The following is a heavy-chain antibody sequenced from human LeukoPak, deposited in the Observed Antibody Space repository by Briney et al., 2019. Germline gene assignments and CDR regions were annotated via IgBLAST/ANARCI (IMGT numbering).Heavy chain of an antibody. Sequence: GGSLRLSCAASGVTVSRDYMSWVRQALGKGLEWVSVIYPDGTTYYTDSVKGRFTISRDDSKNTLYLQMNSLRAEDTAVYYCARDGYSPRHLGYWGQGTLVTVSS. V-gene: IGHV3-66*01. CDR3: ARDGYSPRHLGY. D-gene: IGHD5-12*01. CDR1: GVTVSRDY. J-gene: IGHJ4*02. CDR2: IYPDGTT.